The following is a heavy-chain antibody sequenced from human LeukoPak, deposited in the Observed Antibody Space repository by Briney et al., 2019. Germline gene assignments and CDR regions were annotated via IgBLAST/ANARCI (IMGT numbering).Heavy chain of an antibody. Sequence: SETLSLTCTVSGGSVGSSDSYWVWVRQPPGKGLEWVGSIYYGGTTHCSPSLKSRLTISADTSRNQFSLSLTSVTAADTAVYFCARRGLVVIPVWGQGTLVTVSS. CDR3: ARRGLVVIPV. CDR2: IYYGGTT. V-gene: IGHV4-39*01. D-gene: IGHD2-21*01. J-gene: IGHJ4*02. CDR1: GGSVGSSDSY.